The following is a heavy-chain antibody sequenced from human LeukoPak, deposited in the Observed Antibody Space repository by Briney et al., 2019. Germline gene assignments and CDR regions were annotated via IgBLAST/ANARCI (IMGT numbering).Heavy chain of an antibody. Sequence: SETLSLTCTVSGGSISSGGYYWSWIRQPPGKGLEWIGYIYHSGSTYYNPSLKSRVTISVDRSKNQFSLKLSSVTAADTAVYYCARGFGIDHAFDIWGQGTMVTVSS. CDR2: IYHSGST. CDR3: ARGFGIDHAFDI. J-gene: IGHJ3*02. V-gene: IGHV4-30-2*01. D-gene: IGHD1-14*01. CDR1: GGSISSGGYY.